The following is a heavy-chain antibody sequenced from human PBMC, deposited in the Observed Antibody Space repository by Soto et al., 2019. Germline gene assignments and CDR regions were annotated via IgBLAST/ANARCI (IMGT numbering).Heavy chain of an antibody. D-gene: IGHD6-6*01. CDR2: IYYSGGT. J-gene: IGHJ4*02. CDR1: GGSISSYY. V-gene: IGHV4-59*01. CDR3: ARGLGKFDF. Sequence: PSETLSLTCTVSGGSISSYYWSWIRQPPGKGLEWVGYIYYSGGTNYNPSLKSRVSISLDTSKNQFSLKLSSVTAADTAVYYCARGLGKFDFWGQGTLVTVSS.